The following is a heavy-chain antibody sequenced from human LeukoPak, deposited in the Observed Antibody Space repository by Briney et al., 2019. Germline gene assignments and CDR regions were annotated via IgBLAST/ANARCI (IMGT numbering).Heavy chain of an antibody. CDR2: INHSGST. Sequence: SETLSLTCAVYGGSFSGYYWSWIRQPPGKGLEWIGEINHSGSTNYNPPLKSRVTISVDTSKNQFSLKLSSVTAADTAVYYCARASGIYGMDVWGQGTTVTVSS. CDR1: GGSFSGYY. V-gene: IGHV4-34*01. D-gene: IGHD1-26*01. J-gene: IGHJ6*02. CDR3: ARASGIYGMDV.